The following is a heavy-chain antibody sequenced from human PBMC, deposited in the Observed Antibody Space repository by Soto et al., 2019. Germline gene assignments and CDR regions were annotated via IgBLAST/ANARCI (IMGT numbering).Heavy chain of an antibody. CDR1: GFTFNDFE. CDR3: ARGFGRFNY. V-gene: IGHV3-48*03. CDR2: IDGSGTTK. D-gene: IGHD3-10*01. Sequence: EVQLLESGGGLVQPGGSLRLSCGVSGFTFNDFEMNWVRQAPGKGLEWLAYIDGSGTTKKYADSVRGRFTISRGNPNNSLFPQMRSLSAADTAIYYCARGFGRFNYGGQGTLVSVSS. J-gene: IGHJ4*02.